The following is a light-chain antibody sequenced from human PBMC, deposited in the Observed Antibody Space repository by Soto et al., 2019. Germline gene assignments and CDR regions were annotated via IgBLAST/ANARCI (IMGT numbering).Light chain of an antibody. V-gene: IGLV2-14*01. Sequence: QSALTQPASVSGSPGQSITISCTGTSSDVGGYNYVSWYQQHPGKAPKLMIYEVSNRPSGVSNRFSGSKSGNTASLTISGLQAEDEADYYCSSYTSSSNYVFGTGTTLTVL. CDR1: SSDVGGYNY. CDR2: EVS. J-gene: IGLJ1*01. CDR3: SSYTSSSNYV.